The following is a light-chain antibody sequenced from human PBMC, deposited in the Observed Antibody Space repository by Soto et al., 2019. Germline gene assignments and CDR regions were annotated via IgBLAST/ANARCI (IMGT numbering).Light chain of an antibody. CDR1: QSVSSY. CDR3: QQRYNWPLT. Sequence: EIVLTQSPATVSLSPGERATLSCRASQSVSSYLAWYQQKPGQAPRLLIYDASNRATGIPARFSGSGSGTDFTLTISSLEPEVFAVYYCQQRYNWPLTFGEGTKVEIK. J-gene: IGKJ4*01. CDR2: DAS. V-gene: IGKV3-11*01.